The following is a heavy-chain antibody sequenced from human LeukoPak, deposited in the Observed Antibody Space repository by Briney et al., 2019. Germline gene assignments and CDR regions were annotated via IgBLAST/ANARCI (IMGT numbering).Heavy chain of an antibody. CDR2: ISWNSGSI. Sequence: GGFLRLSCAASGFTFDDYAMHWVRQAPGKGLEWVSGISWNSGSIGYADSVKGRFTISRDNAKNSLYLQMNSLRAEDTALYYCAKDQWLVPNYFDYWGQGTLVTVSS. CDR3: AKDQWLVPNYFDY. CDR1: GFTFDDYA. J-gene: IGHJ4*02. D-gene: IGHD6-19*01. V-gene: IGHV3-9*01.